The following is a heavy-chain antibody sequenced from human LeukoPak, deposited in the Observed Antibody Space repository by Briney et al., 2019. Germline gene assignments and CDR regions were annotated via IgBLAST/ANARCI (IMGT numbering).Heavy chain of an antibody. CDR1: GASISSYY. Sequence: SETLSLTCTVSGASISSYYWSWIRQPPGKGLEWIGYIYYTGNTNYNPSLKSRVTVSVDTSKNQFSLRLTSVTAADTAVYYCARGYYDSSGYSNPFDYWGQGALVTVSS. CDR2: IYYTGNT. J-gene: IGHJ4*02. CDR3: ARGYYDSSGYSNPFDY. D-gene: IGHD3-22*01. V-gene: IGHV4-59*01.